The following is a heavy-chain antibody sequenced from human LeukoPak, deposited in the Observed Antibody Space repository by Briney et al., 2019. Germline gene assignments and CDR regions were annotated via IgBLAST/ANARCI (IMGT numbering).Heavy chain of an antibody. D-gene: IGHD3-16*01. V-gene: IGHV3-21*01. CDR2: ISSSSSYI. CDR1: GFTFSSYS. J-gene: IGHJ3*02. CDR3: ARDIWGSYDAFDI. Sequence: PGGSLRLSCAASGFTFSSYSMNWVRQAPGKGLEWVSSISSSSSYIYYADSVKGRFTISRDNAKNSLYLQMNSLRAEDTAVYYCARDIWGSYDAFDIWGQGTMVTVSS.